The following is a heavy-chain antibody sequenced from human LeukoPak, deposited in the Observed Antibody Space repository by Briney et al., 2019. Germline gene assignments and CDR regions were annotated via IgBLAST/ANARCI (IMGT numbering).Heavy chain of an antibody. CDR1: GYTFNNYG. CDR2: VTSYNGDT. Sequence: EASVKVSCKASGYTFNNYGISWVRQAPGQGLEGMGWVTSYNGDTNYAQKFQGRVTMSTDTSTSTAYMELRSLRFDDTAIYYCAKDWHILTGRNCFDPWGQGTLVTVSS. D-gene: IGHD3-9*01. V-gene: IGHV1-18*01. CDR3: AKDWHILTGRNCFDP. J-gene: IGHJ5*02.